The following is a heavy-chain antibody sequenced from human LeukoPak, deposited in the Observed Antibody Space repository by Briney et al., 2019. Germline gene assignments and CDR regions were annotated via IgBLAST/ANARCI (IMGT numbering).Heavy chain of an antibody. CDR2: IIPIFGTA. Sequence: SVKVSCKASGYTFSSYAISWVRQAPGQGLEWMGGIIPIFGTANYAQKFQGRVTITTDESTSTAYMELSSLRSEDTAVYYCIAAAGGYFDYWGQGTLVTVSS. CDR3: IAAAGGYFDY. J-gene: IGHJ4*02. CDR1: GYTFSSYA. D-gene: IGHD6-13*01. V-gene: IGHV1-69*05.